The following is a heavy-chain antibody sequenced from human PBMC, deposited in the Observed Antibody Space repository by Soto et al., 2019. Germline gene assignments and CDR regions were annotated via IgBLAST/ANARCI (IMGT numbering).Heavy chain of an antibody. Sequence: SGPTLVNPTQSLALTCTFSGFSLSTSGVGVGWVRQPPGKALEWLALIYWDDDKRYSPSLQSRLTITKDTAKNQVVLTMTNMDPVDTATYYCAQLTPFDFKGYYFDYWGPGILVTVSS. CDR1: GFSLSTSGVG. V-gene: IGHV2-5*02. D-gene: IGHD3-9*01. J-gene: IGHJ4*02. CDR3: AQLTPFDFKGYYFDY. CDR2: IYWDDDK.